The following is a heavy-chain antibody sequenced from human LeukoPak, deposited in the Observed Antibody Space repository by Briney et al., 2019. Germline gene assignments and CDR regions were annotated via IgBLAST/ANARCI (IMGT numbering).Heavy chain of an antibody. J-gene: IGHJ6*03. CDR1: GGSFSGYY. CDR3: ARGRKVWGVIPPYYYYYYMDV. CDR2: INHSGST. Sequence: PSETLSLTCAVYGGSFSGYYWSWIRQPPGKGLEWIGEINHSGSTNYNPSLKSRVTISVDTSKNQFSLKLSSVTAADTAVYYCARGRKVWGVIPPYYYYYYMDVWGEGTTVTVSS. D-gene: IGHD3-10*01. V-gene: IGHV4-34*01.